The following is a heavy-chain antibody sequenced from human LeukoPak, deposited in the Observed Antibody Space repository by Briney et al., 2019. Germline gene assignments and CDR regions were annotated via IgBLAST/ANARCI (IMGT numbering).Heavy chain of an antibody. V-gene: IGHV1-69*06. D-gene: IGHD2-2*01. J-gene: IGHJ4*02. Sequence: GASVKVSCKASGYTFTDYYIHWVRQAPGQGLEWMGGIIPMFGTAKYAQKFQGRVTITADKSTSTAYMELSSLRSEDTAVYYCASGTTDIVVVPATLRNYYFDYWGQGTLVTVSS. CDR3: ASGTTDIVVVPATLRNYYFDY. CDR2: IIPMFGTA. CDR1: GYTFTDYY.